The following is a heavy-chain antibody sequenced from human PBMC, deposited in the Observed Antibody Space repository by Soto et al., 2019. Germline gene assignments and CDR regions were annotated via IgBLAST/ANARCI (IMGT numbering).Heavy chain of an antibody. CDR3: AKHAEYQLVSWFDP. J-gene: IGHJ5*02. V-gene: IGHV3-23*01. CDR2: ISAGGGNT. CDR1: GFSFSTYA. D-gene: IGHD2-2*01. Sequence: PGGSLRLSCAVSGFSFSTYAMSWVRPTPGKGLEWVSGISAGGGNTYYADSVRGRFTISRDNSKDTLYLQITSLRAEDTAFYYCAKHAEYQLVSWFDPWGQGTLVTVSS.